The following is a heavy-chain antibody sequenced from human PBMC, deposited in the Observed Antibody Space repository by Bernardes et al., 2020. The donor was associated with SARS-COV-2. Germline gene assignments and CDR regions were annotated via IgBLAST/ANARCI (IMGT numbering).Heavy chain of an antibody. D-gene: IGHD6-19*01. CDR3: AREIASSGWYTYQWGYFDY. J-gene: IGHJ4*02. Sequence: LSPTCTVSGGSISSYYWSWIRQPPGKGLEWIGYIYYSGSTNYNPSLKSRVTISVDTSKNQFALKLSSVTAADTAVYYCAREIASSGWYTYQWGYFDYWGQGTLVTVSS. V-gene: IGHV4-59*01. CDR1: GGSISSYY. CDR2: IYYSGST.